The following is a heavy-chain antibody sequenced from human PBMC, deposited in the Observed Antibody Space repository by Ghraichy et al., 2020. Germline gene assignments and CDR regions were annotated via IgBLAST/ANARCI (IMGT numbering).Heavy chain of an antibody. J-gene: IGHJ3*02. CDR1: GFSLSNAKMG. Sequence: SGPTLVKPTETLTLTCTVSGFSLSNAKMGVSWIRQPPGKALEWLAHIFSNDEKSYSASLKSRFTISKDTSKSQVVLTMTNMDPVDTATYYCARWHQLEGWGVFDMWGQGTVVTVSS. V-gene: IGHV2-26*01. CDR3: ARWHQLEGWGVFDM. CDR2: IFSNDEK. D-gene: IGHD2-2*01.